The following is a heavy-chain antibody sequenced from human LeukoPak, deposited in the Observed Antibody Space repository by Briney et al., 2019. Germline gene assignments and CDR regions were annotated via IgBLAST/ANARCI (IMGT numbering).Heavy chain of an antibody. CDR3: ARLGSADAFDI. J-gene: IGHJ3*02. CDR1: GGSLSSHC. V-gene: IGHV4-59*08. Sequence: SETLSLTCTVSGGSLSSHCWSWFRQPPGKGLEWIGYIYYSGSTNYNPSLKSRVTISVDTSKNQFSLKLSSVTAADTAVYYCARLGSADAFDIWGQGTMVTVSS. D-gene: IGHD3-10*01. CDR2: IYYSGST.